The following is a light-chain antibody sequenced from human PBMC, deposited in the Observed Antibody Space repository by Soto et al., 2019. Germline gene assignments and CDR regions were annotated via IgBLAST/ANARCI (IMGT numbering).Light chain of an antibody. CDR2: VNSDGSH. Sequence: QSVLTQSPSASASLGASVKFTCTLDSRHSTSAIAWHQQQPEKGPRFLMKVNSDGSHNKGDGIPDRFSGSSSGAERYLTISSLQSEDEADYYCQTWGTGIRVFGGGTKVTVL. CDR3: QTWGTGIRV. J-gene: IGLJ3*02. V-gene: IGLV4-69*01. CDR1: SRHSTSA.